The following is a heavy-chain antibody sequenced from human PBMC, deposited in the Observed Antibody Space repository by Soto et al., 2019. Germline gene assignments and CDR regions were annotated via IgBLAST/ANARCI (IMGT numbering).Heavy chain of an antibody. CDR3: ARRRSNYSPSDYGMDV. D-gene: IGHD4-4*01. Sequence: LGESLKISCKGSGYSFTSYWIGWVRQMPGKGLEWMEIIYPGDSDTRYSPSFQGQVTISADKSISTAYLQWSSLKASDTAMYYCARRRSNYSPSDYGMDVWGQGTTVTVSS. V-gene: IGHV5-51*01. CDR2: IYPGDSDT. J-gene: IGHJ6*02. CDR1: GYSFTSYW.